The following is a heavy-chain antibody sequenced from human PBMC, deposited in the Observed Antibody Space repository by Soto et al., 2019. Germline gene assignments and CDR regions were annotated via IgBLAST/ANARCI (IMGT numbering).Heavy chain of an antibody. CDR2: IIPIFGTA. J-gene: IGHJ5*02. CDR3: ARDREDCSGGSCYSVAPALNWFDP. CDR1: GGTFSSYA. Sequence: SVKVSCKASGGTFSSYAISWVRQAPGQGLEWMGGIIPIFGTANYAQKFQGRVTITADESTSTAYMELSSLRSEDTAVYYCARDREDCSGGSCYSVAPALNWFDPWGQGTLVTVSS. D-gene: IGHD2-15*01. V-gene: IGHV1-69*13.